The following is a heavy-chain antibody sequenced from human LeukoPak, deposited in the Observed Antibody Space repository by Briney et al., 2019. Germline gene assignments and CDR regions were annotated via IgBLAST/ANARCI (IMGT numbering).Heavy chain of an antibody. D-gene: IGHD3-10*01. CDR2: TYYRSKWYN. V-gene: IGHV6-1*01. CDR3: ARGVTMVRGVIEYNWFDP. CDR1: GDSVSSNSAA. Sequence: SQTLSLTCAISGDSVSSNSAAWNWIRQSPSRGLEWLGRTYYRSKWYNDYAVSVKSRITINSDTSKNQFSLQLNSVTPEDTAVYYCARGVTMVRGVIEYNWFDPWGQGTLVTVSS. J-gene: IGHJ5*02.